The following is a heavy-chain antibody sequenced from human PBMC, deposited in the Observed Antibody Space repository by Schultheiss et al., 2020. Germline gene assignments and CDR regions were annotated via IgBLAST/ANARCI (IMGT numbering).Heavy chain of an antibody. CDR2: INHSGST. J-gene: IGHJ5*02. D-gene: IGHD2-15*01. Sequence: SQTLLLTCAVYGGSFSGYYWSWIRQPPGKGLEWIGEINHSGSTNYNPSLKSRVTISVDTSKNQFSLKLSSVTAADTAVYYCARAKTGFNWFDPWGQGTLVTVSS. CDR3: ARAKTGFNWFDP. V-gene: IGHV4-34*01. CDR1: GGSFSGYY.